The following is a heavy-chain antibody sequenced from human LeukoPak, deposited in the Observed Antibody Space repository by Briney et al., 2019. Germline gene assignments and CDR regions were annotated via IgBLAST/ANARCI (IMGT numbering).Heavy chain of an antibody. J-gene: IGHJ3*02. V-gene: IGHV1-18*01. Sequence: ASVKVSCKASGYTFTSYGISWVRQAPGQGLEWMGWISAYNGNTNYAQKLQGRVTMTRDTSISTAYMELSRLRSDDTAVYYCARAKPRYNWNYGDDAFDIWGQGTMVTVSS. CDR3: ARAKPRYNWNYGDDAFDI. CDR1: GYTFTSYG. CDR2: ISAYNGNT. D-gene: IGHD1-7*01.